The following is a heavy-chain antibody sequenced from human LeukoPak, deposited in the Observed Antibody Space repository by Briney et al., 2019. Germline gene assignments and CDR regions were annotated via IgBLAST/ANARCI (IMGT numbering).Heavy chain of an antibody. CDR3: ARVSVASSLNP. V-gene: IGHV4-34*01. CDR1: GGSFSGYY. J-gene: IGHJ5*02. Sequence: SETLSLTCAVYGGSFSGYYWSWIRQPPGKGLEWIGEINHSGSTNYNPSLKSRVTISVDTSKNQFSLKLSSVTAADTAVYYCARVSVASSLNPWGQGTLVTVSS. D-gene: IGHD6-19*01. CDR2: INHSGST.